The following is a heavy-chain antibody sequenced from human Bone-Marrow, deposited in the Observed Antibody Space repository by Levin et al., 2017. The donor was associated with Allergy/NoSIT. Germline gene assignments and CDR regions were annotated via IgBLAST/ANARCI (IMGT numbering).Heavy chain of an antibody. Sequence: SETLSLTCTVSGASISSFYWSWIRQPPGKGLEWIGYIYYSGSTNYSPSLKSRVSMSADMSRNQVYLTMSSVTAADTAMYYCARQAVPAAMNGFDSWGQGTLVTVSS. J-gene: IGHJ5*01. CDR3: ARQAVPAAMNGFDS. D-gene: IGHD2-2*01. CDR1: GASISSFY. V-gene: IGHV4-59*08. CDR2: IYYSGST.